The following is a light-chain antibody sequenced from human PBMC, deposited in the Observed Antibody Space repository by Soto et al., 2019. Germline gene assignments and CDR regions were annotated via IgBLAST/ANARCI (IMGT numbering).Light chain of an antibody. CDR3: SSYTTSSTLV. CDR2: EVS. CDR1: SSDVGAYDF. Sequence: QSVLAQPASVSGSPGQSITISCTGTSSDVGAYDFVSWYQQHPDKAPKLMIYEVSNRPSGVSYRFSGSKSVNTATLTISGLQAEDEADYYCSSYTTSSTLVFGTGTKLTVL. V-gene: IGLV2-14*03. J-gene: IGLJ1*01.